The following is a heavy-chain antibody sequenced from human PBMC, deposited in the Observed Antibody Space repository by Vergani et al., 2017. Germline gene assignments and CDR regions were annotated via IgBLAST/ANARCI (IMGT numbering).Heavy chain of an antibody. V-gene: IGHV3-48*03. CDR3: ARDGTTVVTPGNFDY. Sequence: EVQLVESGGGLVQPGGSLRLSCAASGFTFSSYEMNWVRQAPGKGLEWVSYISSSGSTIYYADTVKGRFTISRDNAKNSLYLQMNSLRAEDTAVYYCARDGTTVVTPGNFDYWGQGTLVTVSS. CDR2: ISSSGSTI. J-gene: IGHJ4*02. CDR1: GFTFSSYE. D-gene: IGHD4-23*01.